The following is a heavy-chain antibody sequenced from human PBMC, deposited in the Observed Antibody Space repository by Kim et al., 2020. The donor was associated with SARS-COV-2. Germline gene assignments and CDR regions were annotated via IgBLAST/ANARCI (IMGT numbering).Heavy chain of an antibody. J-gene: IGHJ3*02. D-gene: IGHD2-21*02. CDR1: GFTFSSYA. CDR2: ISGSGGST. Sequence: GGSLRLSCAASGFTFSSYAMSWVRQAPGKGLEWVSAISGSGGSTYYADSVKGRFTISRDNSKNTLYLQMNSLRAEDTAVYYCATFRPYCGGDCYFYDAFDIWGQGTMVTVSS. CDR3: ATFRPYCGGDCYFYDAFDI. V-gene: IGHV3-23*01.